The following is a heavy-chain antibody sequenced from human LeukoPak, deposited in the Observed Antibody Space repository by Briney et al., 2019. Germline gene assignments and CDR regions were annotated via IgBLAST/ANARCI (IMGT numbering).Heavy chain of an antibody. CDR1: GFTFSSYA. CDR3: ARHYYDSSGYYYIFDY. J-gene: IGHJ4*02. Sequence: GGSLRLSCAASGFTFSSYAMHWVRQAPGKGLEWVAVISYDGSNKYYADSVKGRFTISRDNSKNTLYLQMNSLRAEDTAVYYCARHYYDSSGYYYIFDYWGQGTLVTVSS. D-gene: IGHD3-22*01. CDR2: ISYDGSNK. V-gene: IGHV3-30*14.